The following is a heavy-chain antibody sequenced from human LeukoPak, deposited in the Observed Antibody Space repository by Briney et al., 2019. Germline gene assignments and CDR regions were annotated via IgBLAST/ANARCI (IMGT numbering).Heavy chain of an antibody. CDR2: IIPILGIA. CDR3: ASEKTVTDMEGY. Sequence: SVKVSCKASGGTFSSYAISWVRQAPGQGLEWMGRIIPILGIANYAQKFQGRVTITADKSTSTAYMELSSLRSEDTAVYYCASEKTVTDMEGYWGQGTLVTVSS. V-gene: IGHV1-69*04. CDR1: GGTFSSYA. J-gene: IGHJ4*02. D-gene: IGHD4-17*01.